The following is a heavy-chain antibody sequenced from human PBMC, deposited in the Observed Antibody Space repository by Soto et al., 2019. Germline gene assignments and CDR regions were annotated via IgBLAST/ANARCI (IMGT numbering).Heavy chain of an antibody. V-gene: IGHV3-66*01. CDR1: GFTVSSNY. Sequence: GGSLRLSCAASGFTVSSNYMSWVRRAPGKGLEWVSVIYSGGSTYCADSVKGRFTISRDNSKNTLYLQMNSLRAEDTAVYYCARDVDTVLFLNAFDIGGQGTMAPVSS. CDR3: ARDVDTVLFLNAFDI. CDR2: IYSGGST. D-gene: IGHD2-8*02. J-gene: IGHJ3*02.